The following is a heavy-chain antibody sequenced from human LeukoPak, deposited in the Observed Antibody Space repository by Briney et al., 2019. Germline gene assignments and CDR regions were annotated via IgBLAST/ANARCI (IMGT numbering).Heavy chain of an antibody. CDR2: IYYSGST. Sequence: PSETLSLTCTVSSGSINTYYWSWIRQPPGKGLEWIGDIYYSGSTNYNPSLESRVTISVDTSKNQFSLRLSSVTAADTAVYYCARVRGYNYGSFDPWGQGTLVTVSS. V-gene: IGHV4-59*01. CDR3: ARVRGYNYGSFDP. J-gene: IGHJ5*02. CDR1: SGSINTYY. D-gene: IGHD5-18*01.